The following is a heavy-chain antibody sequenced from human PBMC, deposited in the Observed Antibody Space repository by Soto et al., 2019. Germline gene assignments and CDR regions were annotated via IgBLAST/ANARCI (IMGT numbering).Heavy chain of an antibody. CDR2: INPNSGGT. Sequence: QVQLVQSGAEVKKPGASVKVSCKASGYTFTGYYMHWVRQAPGQGLEWMGWINPNSGGTNYAQKFQGWVTMTRDTSISTAYMELSRPRSDDTPVYYCARGGDLYCSGGSCYSWFDPWGQGTLVTVSS. D-gene: IGHD2-15*01. V-gene: IGHV1-2*04. CDR1: GYTFTGYY. J-gene: IGHJ5*02. CDR3: ARGGDLYCSGGSCYSWFDP.